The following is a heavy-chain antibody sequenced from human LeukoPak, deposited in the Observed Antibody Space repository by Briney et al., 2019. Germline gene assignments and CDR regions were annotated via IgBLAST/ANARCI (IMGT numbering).Heavy chain of an antibody. D-gene: IGHD4-17*01. CDR3: ARVPYGDYINY. J-gene: IGHJ4*02. CDR1: GASISSGGYY. Sequence: SETLSLTCTVSGASISSGGYYWRWIRQPPGKGLEWIEYIYYSGSTYYNPSLKSRVTISRDTSKNQVSLKVSSVTAADTAVYYCARVPYGDYINYWGQGTLVTVSS. V-gene: IGHV4-30-4*01. CDR2: IYYSGST.